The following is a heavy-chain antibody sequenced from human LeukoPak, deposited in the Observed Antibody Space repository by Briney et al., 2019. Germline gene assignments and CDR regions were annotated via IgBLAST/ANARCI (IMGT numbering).Heavy chain of an antibody. CDR3: ARWGARLSYYYIDV. D-gene: IGHD1-26*01. Sequence: GGSLRLSCAASEFSVGSNYMTWVRQAPGKGLEWVSLIYSGGSTYYADSVKGRFTISRDDSKNTAYLQMNSLKTEDTAVYYCARWGARLSYYYIDVWGKGTTVIVSS. CDR2: IYSGGST. CDR1: EFSVGSNY. J-gene: IGHJ6*03. V-gene: IGHV3-66*01.